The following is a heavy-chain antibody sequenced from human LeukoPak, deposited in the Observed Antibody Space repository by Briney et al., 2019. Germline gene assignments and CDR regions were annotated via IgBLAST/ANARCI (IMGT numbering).Heavy chain of an antibody. CDR2: IRYDGSNK. CDR1: GFTFSSYG. Sequence: GGSLRLSCAASGFTFSSYGMHWVRQAPGKGLEWVAFIRYDGSNKYYADSVKGRFTISRDNSKNTLYLQMNSLRAEDTAVYYCAKDEGRGIVVVITESLDYWGQGTLVTVSS. V-gene: IGHV3-30*02. D-gene: IGHD3-22*01. CDR3: AKDEGRGIVVVITESLDY. J-gene: IGHJ4*02.